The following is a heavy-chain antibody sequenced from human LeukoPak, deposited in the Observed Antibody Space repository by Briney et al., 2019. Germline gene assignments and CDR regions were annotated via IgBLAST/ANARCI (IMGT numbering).Heavy chain of an antibody. D-gene: IGHD6-13*01. J-gene: IGHJ4*02. V-gene: IGHV5-51*01. CDR2: IFPADSDT. CDR1: GYSFTTYW. CDR3: ASVYSSTSWDY. Sequence: GESLQISCRASGYSFTTYWIGWVRQMPGKGLEWMGVIFPADSDTRYSPSFQGQVTISADKSISTAYLQWSSLKASDTATYYCASVYSSTSWDYWGQGTLVTVSS.